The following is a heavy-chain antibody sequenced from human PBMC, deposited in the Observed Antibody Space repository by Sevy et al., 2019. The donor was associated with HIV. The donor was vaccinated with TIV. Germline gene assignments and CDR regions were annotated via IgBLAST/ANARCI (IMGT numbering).Heavy chain of an antibody. Sequence: GGSQRLSCAASGFTFSDYYMSWIRQAPGKGLEWVSYISSSGSTIYYADSVKGRFTISRDNAKNSLYLQMNSLRAEDTAVYYCAREASESQDLLTLWGQGTLVTVSS. CDR2: ISSSGSTI. J-gene: IGHJ4*02. CDR3: AREASESQDLLTL. V-gene: IGHV3-11*01. CDR1: GFTFSDYY. D-gene: IGHD3-16*01.